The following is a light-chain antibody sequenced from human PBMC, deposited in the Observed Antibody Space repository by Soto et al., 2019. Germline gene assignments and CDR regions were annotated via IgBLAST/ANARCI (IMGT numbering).Light chain of an antibody. CDR3: QQFSSYPLT. Sequence: ETVLTQSPATLSLSPGERATLSCRASQTVGSYLAWFRQKPGQAPRLLIYDASSRATGIPDRFSGGGSGTDFTLTISRLEPEDFAVYYCQQFSSYPLTFGGGTKV. CDR1: QTVGSY. V-gene: IGKV3-11*01. J-gene: IGKJ4*01. CDR2: DAS.